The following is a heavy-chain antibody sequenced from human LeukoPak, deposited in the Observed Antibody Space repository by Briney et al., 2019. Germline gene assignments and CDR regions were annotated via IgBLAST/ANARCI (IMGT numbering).Heavy chain of an antibody. V-gene: IGHV4-38-2*02. CDR3: ARVLGSAGGYSSSWYVGIVDY. Sequence: SETLSLTCTVSGGSISGYYWTWIRQPPGKGLEWIGSIYHSGSTYYNPSLKSRVTISVDTSKNQFSLKLSSVTAADTAVYYCARVLGSAGGYSSSWYVGIVDYWGQGTLVTVSS. D-gene: IGHD6-13*01. CDR1: GGSISGYY. J-gene: IGHJ4*02. CDR2: IYHSGST.